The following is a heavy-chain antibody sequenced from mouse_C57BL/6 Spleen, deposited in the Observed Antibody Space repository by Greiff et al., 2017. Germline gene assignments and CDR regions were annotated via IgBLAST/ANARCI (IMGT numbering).Heavy chain of an antibody. Sequence: VQLQQSGPELVKPGASVKISCKASGYAFSSSWMNWVKQRPGKGLEWIGRIYPGDGDTNYNGKFKGKATLTADKSSSTAYMQLSSLTSEDSAVYFCARRLWEEDYWGQGTSVTVSS. D-gene: IGHD4-1*01. V-gene: IGHV1-82*01. CDR1: GYAFSSSW. CDR2: IYPGDGDT. J-gene: IGHJ4*01. CDR3: ARRLWEEDY.